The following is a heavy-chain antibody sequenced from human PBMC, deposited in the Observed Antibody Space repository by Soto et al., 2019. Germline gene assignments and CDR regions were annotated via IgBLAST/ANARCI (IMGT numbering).Heavy chain of an antibody. J-gene: IGHJ4*02. D-gene: IGHD3-10*01. CDR1: GVSVSNYY. CDR3: ARAGIWFGSRLDY. V-gene: IGHV4-59*02. CDR2: ISNTGNS. Sequence: SETLSLTCNVSGVSVSNYYWTWIRQPPGKGLEWIAYISNTGNSNYNPSLKSRVTISLDTSKNQFSLKLSSLTVADTAVYFCARAGIWFGSRLDYWGQGTLVTVSS.